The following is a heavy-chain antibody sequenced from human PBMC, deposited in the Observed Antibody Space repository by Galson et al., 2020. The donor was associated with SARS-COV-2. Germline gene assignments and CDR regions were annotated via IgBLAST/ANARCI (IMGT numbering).Heavy chain of an antibody. CDR3: ARYSGDDSGWYEMNCFDP. D-gene: IGHD6-19*01. Sequence: TGWSLRLSCEASGFTFSTYGMTWVRQAPGKGLEWVSSISDSGGATYYADSVKARFTISRDNSKNTLYLQMYSLRAEDSALYYCARYSGDDSGWYEMNCFDPWGQGTLVTVSS. V-gene: IGHV3-23*01. CDR1: GFTFSTYG. CDR2: ISDSGGAT. J-gene: IGHJ5*02.